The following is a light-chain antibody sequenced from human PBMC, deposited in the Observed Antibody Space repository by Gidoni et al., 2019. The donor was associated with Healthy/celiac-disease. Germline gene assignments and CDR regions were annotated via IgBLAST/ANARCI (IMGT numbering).Light chain of an antibody. CDR1: QSISSY. CDR2: AAS. Sequence: DFQMTHSPSSLSASVGDRVTITCRASQSISSYLNWYQQKPGKAPKLLIYAASRLQSVVPSRFSGSGSGTDFTLTISSLQPEDFATYYCQQSYSTPVTFGGGTKVEIK. V-gene: IGKV1-39*01. J-gene: IGKJ4*01. CDR3: QQSYSTPVT.